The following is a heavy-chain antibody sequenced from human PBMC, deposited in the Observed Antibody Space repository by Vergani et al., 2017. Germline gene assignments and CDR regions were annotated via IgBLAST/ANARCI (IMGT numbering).Heavy chain of an antibody. V-gene: IGHV3-30*02. CDR1: GFTFNSYG. J-gene: IGHJ4*02. Sequence: QVQLVESGGGVVQPGGSLRLSCAASGFTFNSYGMHWVRQAPGKGLEWVASIRSDESRRYYGDSMEGPFTISRDNSKNTLYLQMNSLRAEDTAVYYCAKVVRYGGHPYFDYWGQGTLVTVSS. D-gene: IGHD1-26*01. CDR3: AKVVRYGGHPYFDY. CDR2: IRSDESRR.